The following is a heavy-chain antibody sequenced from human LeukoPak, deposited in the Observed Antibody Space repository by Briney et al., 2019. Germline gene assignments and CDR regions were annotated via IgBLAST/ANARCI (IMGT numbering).Heavy chain of an antibody. Sequence: PSETLSLTCAVSGGSIRSYFWSWMRQPPGKGPEWIGYISYTGNTNSNPSLNSRVTISVDTSKNQFSLKLTSVTAADTAVYFCARADSGYDHFDYWGQGTLVTVSS. CDR3: ARADSGYDHFDY. V-gene: IGHV4-59*01. CDR1: GGSIRSYF. J-gene: IGHJ4*02. CDR2: ISYTGNT. D-gene: IGHD5-12*01.